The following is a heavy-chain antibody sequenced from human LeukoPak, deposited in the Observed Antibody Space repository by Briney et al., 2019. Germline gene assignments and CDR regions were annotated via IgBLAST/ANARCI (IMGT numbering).Heavy chain of an antibody. D-gene: IGHD6-6*01. J-gene: IGHJ5*02. CDR1: GGSFSGYY. CDR3: ARYSDSSSSNNNH. CDR2: INHSGST. V-gene: IGHV4-34*01. Sequence: SETLSLTCAVYGGSFSGYYWSWIRQPPGKGLEWIGEINHSGSTNYNPSLKSRVTISVDTSKNQFSLKLSSVTAADTAVYYCARYSDSSSSNNNHWGQGTLVTVSS.